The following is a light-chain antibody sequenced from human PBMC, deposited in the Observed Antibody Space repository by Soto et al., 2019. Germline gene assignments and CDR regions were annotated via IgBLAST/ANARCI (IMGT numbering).Light chain of an antibody. CDR2: EVS. CDR1: SSDVGGYNY. Sequence: QSALTQPPSASGSPGQSVTISCTGTSSDVGGYNYVSWYQHHPGKAPKLMIYEVSKRPSGVPDRFSGSKSGNTASLTVSGLQAEDEADYYCHSYVNSNNRYVFGTGTKVTVL. CDR3: HSYVNSNNRYV. J-gene: IGLJ1*01. V-gene: IGLV2-8*01.